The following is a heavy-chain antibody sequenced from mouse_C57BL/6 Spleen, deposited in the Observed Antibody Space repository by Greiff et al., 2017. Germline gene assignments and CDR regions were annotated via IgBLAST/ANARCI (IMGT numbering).Heavy chain of an antibody. J-gene: IGHJ2*01. CDR2: IYPGDGDT. CDR1: GYAFSSSW. D-gene: IGHD2-4*01. Sequence: QVQLQQSGPELVKPGASVKISCKASGYAFSSSWMNWVKQRPGKGLEWIGRIYPGDGDTNYNGKFKGKATLTADKSSSTAYMQLSSLTSEDSAVYGCARGYYDYDGDWGQGTTLTVSS. V-gene: IGHV1-82*01. CDR3: ARGYYDYDGD.